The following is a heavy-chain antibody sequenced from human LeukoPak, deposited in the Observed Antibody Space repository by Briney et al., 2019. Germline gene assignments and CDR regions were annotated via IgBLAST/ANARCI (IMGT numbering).Heavy chain of an antibody. D-gene: IGHD3-3*01. CDR3: AREGGFYRPLDY. Sequence: SETLSLTCDVSGXSVASTNGWTWVRQPPGKVLEWIGEVHLDGRTNYNPSLKSRLIMSVDLPENHISLKLTSVTAADTAVYYCAREGGFYRPLDYSGQGTLVTVSS. CDR2: VHLDGRT. V-gene: IGHV4-4*02. CDR1: GXSVASTNG. J-gene: IGHJ4*02.